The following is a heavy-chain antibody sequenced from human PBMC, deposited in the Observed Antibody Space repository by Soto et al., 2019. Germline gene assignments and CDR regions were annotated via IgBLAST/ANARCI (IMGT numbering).Heavy chain of an antibody. CDR3: ASSSGSYWPLDY. CDR2: INAGNGNT. J-gene: IGHJ4*02. V-gene: IGHV1-3*01. Sequence: QVQLVQSGAEVKQPGASVKVSCKASGYTFTSYAMHWVRQAPGQRLEWMGWINAGNGNTKYSQKFQGRVTITRDTSASTAYIELSSLRSEDTGVYYCASSSGSYWPLDYWGQGTLVTVSS. CDR1: GYTFTSYA. D-gene: IGHD1-26*01.